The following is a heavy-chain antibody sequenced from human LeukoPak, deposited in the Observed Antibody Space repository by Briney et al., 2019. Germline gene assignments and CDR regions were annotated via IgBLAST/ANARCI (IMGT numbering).Heavy chain of an antibody. J-gene: IGHJ4*02. V-gene: IGHV4-59*01. Sequence: SQTLSLTRTVSGGSISSYYWSWIRQPPGKGLEWIGYIYYSGSTNYNPSLKSRVTISVDTSKNQFSLKLSSVTAADTAVYYCARSRKGYGDYVEDWGQGTLVTVSS. CDR1: GGSISSYY. CDR2: IYYSGST. CDR3: ARSRKGYGDYVED. D-gene: IGHD4-17*01.